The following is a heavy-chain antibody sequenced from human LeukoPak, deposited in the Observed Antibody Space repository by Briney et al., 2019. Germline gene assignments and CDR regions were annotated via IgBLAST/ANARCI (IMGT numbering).Heavy chain of an antibody. CDR3: ARVQQLALSHRSPCFDY. V-gene: IGHV4-59*01. Sequence: SETLSLTCTVSGGSISSYYWSWIRQPPGKGLECIGYIYYSGSTNYNPSLKSRVTISVDTSKNQFSLKLSSVTAADTAVYYCARVQQLALSHRSPCFDYWGQGILVTVSS. CDR2: IYYSGST. D-gene: IGHD6-6*01. J-gene: IGHJ4*02. CDR1: GGSISSYY.